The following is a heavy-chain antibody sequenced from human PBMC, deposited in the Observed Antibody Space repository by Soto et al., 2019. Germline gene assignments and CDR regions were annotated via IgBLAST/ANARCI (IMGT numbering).Heavy chain of an antibody. CDR1: GYTFTGYH. D-gene: IGHD4-4*01. V-gene: IGHV1-2*04. J-gene: IGHJ4*02. CDR3: ARAPSNYVGVSDY. Sequence: ASVKVSCKASGYTFTGYHMHWVRQAPGQGLEWMGWINPNSGGTNYAQKFQGWVTMTRDTSISTAYMELSRLRSDDTAVYYCARAPSNYVGVSDYWGQGTLVTVSS. CDR2: INPNSGGT.